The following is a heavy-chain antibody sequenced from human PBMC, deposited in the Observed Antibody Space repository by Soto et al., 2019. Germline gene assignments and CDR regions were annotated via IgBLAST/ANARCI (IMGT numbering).Heavy chain of an antibody. V-gene: IGHV4-39*01. Sequence: PSETLSLTCTVSGGSISSSSYYWGWIRQPPGKGLEWIGSIYYSGSTYYNPSLKSRVTISVDTSKNQFSLKLSSVTAADTAVYYCARQVRLTGFLYGMDVWGQGTTVTVSS. D-gene: IGHD3-9*01. CDR3: ARQVRLTGFLYGMDV. CDR1: GGSISSSSYY. CDR2: IYYSGST. J-gene: IGHJ6*02.